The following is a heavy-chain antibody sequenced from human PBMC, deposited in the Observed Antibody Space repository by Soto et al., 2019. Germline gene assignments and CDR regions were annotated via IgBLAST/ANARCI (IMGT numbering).Heavy chain of an antibody. Sequence: ASVKVSCKASGYTFTSYAMHWVRQAPGQRLEWMGWINAGNGNTKYSQKFQGRVTITRDTSASTAYMELSSLRSEDTAVYYCAREGPTYYDILTGYSYWGQGTLVTVSS. CDR1: GYTFTSYA. CDR3: AREGPTYYDILTGYSY. V-gene: IGHV1-3*01. CDR2: INAGNGNT. D-gene: IGHD3-9*01. J-gene: IGHJ4*02.